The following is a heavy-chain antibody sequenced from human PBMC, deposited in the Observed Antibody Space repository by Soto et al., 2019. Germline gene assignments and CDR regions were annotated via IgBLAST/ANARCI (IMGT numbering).Heavy chain of an antibody. V-gene: IGHV3-30*18. CDR1: GFSFSTYG. D-gene: IGHD3-3*01. Sequence: QVQLVESGGGVVQPGRSLRLSCAASGFSFSTYGMHWVRQAPGKGLEWVAIISYDGSRKHYVDSIRGRFTISRDNSGNTVYLQLNSLSAEDTAVSFCAKDLQPGRDNYHYGADYWGQGILVTVSS. CDR2: ISYDGSRK. CDR3: AKDLQPGRDNYHYGADY. J-gene: IGHJ4*02.